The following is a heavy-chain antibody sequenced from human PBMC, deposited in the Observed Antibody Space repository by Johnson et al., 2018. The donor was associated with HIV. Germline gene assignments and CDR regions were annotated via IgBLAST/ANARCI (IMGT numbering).Heavy chain of an antibody. CDR2: ISYDGSNK. Sequence: QMQLVESGGGVVQPGRSLRLSCAASGFTFSSMHWDRQAPGKGLEWVAVISYDGSNKYYADSVKGRFTISRDNSKNTLFLQMGSLRAEDMAVYYCARRAHDAFDIWGQGTMVTVSS. V-gene: IGHV3-30*14. CDR3: ARRAHDAFDI. J-gene: IGHJ3*02. CDR1: GFTFSS.